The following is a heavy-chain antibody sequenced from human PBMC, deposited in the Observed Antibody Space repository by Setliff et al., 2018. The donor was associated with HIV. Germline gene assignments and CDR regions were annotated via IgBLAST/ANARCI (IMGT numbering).Heavy chain of an antibody. D-gene: IGHD1-1*01. J-gene: IGHJ3*01. CDR1: GVSISSSHW. CDR2: IYHSGIS. Sequence: LSLTCAVSGVSISSSHWWSWVRQPPGKGLEWFGEIYHSGISNYTPSLKSRVTVSIDKSKNQFALNVRSATAADTAVYYCAVRDWNDGGGAFDVWGQGKLVTVSS. CDR3: AVRDWNDGGGAFDV. V-gene: IGHV4-4*02.